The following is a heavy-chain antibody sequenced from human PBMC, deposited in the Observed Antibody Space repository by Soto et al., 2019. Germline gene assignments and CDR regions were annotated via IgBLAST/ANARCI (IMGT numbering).Heavy chain of an antibody. CDR1: GFDFISSG. Sequence: QMQLVQSGPEVKKPGTSVKVSCRASGFDFISSGIQWVRQARGQGLEWIGWIVVYSGQTHYEQEFQDRVTISRDTSTGTAYIEMTSLSSEDTAVYYCSSDRPDTAIGGFVWGQGTTVTVSS. D-gene: IGHD2-21*02. CDR3: SSDRPDTAIGGFV. J-gene: IGHJ6*02. CDR2: IVVYSGQT. V-gene: IGHV1-58*02.